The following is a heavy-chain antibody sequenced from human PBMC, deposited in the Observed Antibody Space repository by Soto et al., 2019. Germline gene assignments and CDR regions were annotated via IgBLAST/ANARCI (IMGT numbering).Heavy chain of an antibody. CDR1: GFTFSNYW. CDR3: ARETYSYGSYFDY. D-gene: IGHD5-18*01. V-gene: IGHV3-74*01. Sequence: EVQLVESGGGLVQPGGSLRLSCAASGFTFSNYWMHWVRQAPGKGLVWVSSINSDGSGTSYADSVKGRFTISRDNAKNTLELQMNSLRAEDTAVYYCARETYSYGSYFDYWGQGTLVTVSS. CDR2: INSDGSGT. J-gene: IGHJ4*02.